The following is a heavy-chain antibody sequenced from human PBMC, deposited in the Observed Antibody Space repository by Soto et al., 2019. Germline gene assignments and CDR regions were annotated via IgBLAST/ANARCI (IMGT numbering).Heavy chain of an antibody. V-gene: IGHV3-23*01. J-gene: IGHJ4*02. CDR1: GFIFRTFG. Sequence: EVLLLESGGGLVQPGGSLRLSCAASGFIFRTFGMSWVRQAPGKGLEWVSSISDGGGRTYYADSVRGRFTISRDNSKNTLYLQMNSLGAEDTAIYYCAKDRLWFGRQTEAHWGQGILVTVSS. CDR3: AKDRLWFGRQTEAH. CDR2: ISDGGGRT. D-gene: IGHD3-10*01.